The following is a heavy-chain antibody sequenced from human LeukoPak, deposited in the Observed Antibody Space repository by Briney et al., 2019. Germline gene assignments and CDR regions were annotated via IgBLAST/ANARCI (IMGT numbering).Heavy chain of an antibody. J-gene: IGHJ4*02. V-gene: IGHV4-39*01. CDR1: GGSISSNNYY. D-gene: IGHD3-22*01. CDR2: IYYSGST. Sequence: SETLSLTCTVSGGSISSNNYYWGWIRQPPGKGLEWIGNIYYSGSTYYNPSLKSRVTISVDTSKNQFSLKLSSVTAADTAVYYCARPGYYYDSSGYHYRDYWGQGTLVTVSS. CDR3: ARPGYYYDSSGYHYRDY.